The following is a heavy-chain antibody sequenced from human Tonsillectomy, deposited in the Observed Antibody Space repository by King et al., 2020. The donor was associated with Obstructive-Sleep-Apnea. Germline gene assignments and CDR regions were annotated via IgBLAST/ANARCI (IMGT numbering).Heavy chain of an antibody. CDR1: GYTFNGYY. V-gene: IGHV1-2*02. CDR2: INPHSGGT. D-gene: IGHD4-17*01. J-gene: IGHJ5*02. CDR3: ARDSTVDNWFDP. Sequence: QLVQSGAEVKKPGASVKVSCKASGYTFNGYYIQWVRQAPGQGLEWMGWINPHSGGTNYAQKFQGRVSMTRDTSISTAYMELSRLRSDDTAVYYCARDSTVDNWFDPWGQGTLVTVSS.